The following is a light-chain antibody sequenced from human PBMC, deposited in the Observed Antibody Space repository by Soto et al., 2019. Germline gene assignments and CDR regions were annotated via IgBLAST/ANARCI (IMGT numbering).Light chain of an antibody. CDR3: SSYAGSHPVV. CDR2: DVT. J-gene: IGLJ2*01. Sequence: QSSLTQPPSASGSPGQSVTISCTGTSSDVGAYNSVSWYQQHPGKAPKLMIYDVTTRPSGVPDRFSGSKSGNTASLAVSGLQAEDEADYFCSSYAGSHPVVFGGGTKLTVL. CDR1: SSDVGAYNS. V-gene: IGLV2-8*01.